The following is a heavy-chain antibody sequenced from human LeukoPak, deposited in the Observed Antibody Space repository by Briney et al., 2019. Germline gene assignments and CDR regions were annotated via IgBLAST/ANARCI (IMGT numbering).Heavy chain of an antibody. Sequence: SQTLSLTCAISGVSVSSNSAAWDWIRPSPSRGLEWLGRTYYRSKWYNDYAVSVKSRITINPDTSKNQFSLQLNSVTPEDTAVYYCARDLAGTTGTTVFDYWGQGTLVTVSS. V-gene: IGHV6-1*01. CDR1: GVSVSSNSAA. D-gene: IGHD1-1*01. CDR2: TYYRSKWYN. CDR3: ARDLAGTTGTTVFDY. J-gene: IGHJ4*02.